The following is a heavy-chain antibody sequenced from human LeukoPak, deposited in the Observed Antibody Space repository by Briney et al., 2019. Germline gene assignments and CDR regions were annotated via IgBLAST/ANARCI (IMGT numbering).Heavy chain of an antibody. D-gene: IGHD3-16*02. CDR2: IHPSTGNP. V-gene: IGHV7-4-1*02. CDR3: ARAYQRLGQLSLPDY. J-gene: IGHJ4*02. Sequence: ASVKVSSKASAYTFTDYYIHWVRQAPGQGLEWMGWIHPSTGNPTYAQAFTGRFVFSLDTSVSTTYLQISSLKTEDTAVYYCARAYQRLGQLSLPDYWGQGTLVTVSS. CDR1: AYTFTDYY.